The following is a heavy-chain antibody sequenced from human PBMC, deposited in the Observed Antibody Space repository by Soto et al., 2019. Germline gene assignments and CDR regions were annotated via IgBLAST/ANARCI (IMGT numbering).Heavy chain of an antibody. Sequence: AVKVSCKASGGTFSSYAISWVRQAPGQGLEWMGGIIPIFGTANYAQKFQGRVTITADESTSTAYMELSSLRSEDTAVYYCASSSIVATGYYYGMDVWGQGTTVTVPS. D-gene: IGHD5-12*01. V-gene: IGHV1-69*13. J-gene: IGHJ6*02. CDR3: ASSSIVATGYYYGMDV. CDR1: GGTFSSYA. CDR2: IIPIFGTA.